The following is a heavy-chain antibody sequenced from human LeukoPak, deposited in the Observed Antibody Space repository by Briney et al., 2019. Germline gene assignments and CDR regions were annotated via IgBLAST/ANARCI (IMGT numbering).Heavy chain of an antibody. CDR3: ARDYEPQAKLAIAGY. CDR2: INPSSGGT. D-gene: IGHD3-3*01. V-gene: IGHV1-2*02. J-gene: IGHJ4*02. CDR1: GYTFTGYY. Sequence: ASVNVSCKASGYTFTGYYMHWVRQAPGQGLEWMGWINPSSGGTNYAQKFQGRVTMTRDTSISTAYMELSSLRSDDTAVYYCARDYEPQAKLAIAGYWGQGTLVTVSS.